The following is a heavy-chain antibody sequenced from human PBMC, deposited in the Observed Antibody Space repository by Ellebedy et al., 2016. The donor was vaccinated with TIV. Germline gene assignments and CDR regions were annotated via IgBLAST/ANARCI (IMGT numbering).Heavy chain of an antibody. V-gene: IGHV3-21*01. Sequence: PGGSLRLSCAPSGFTFRSYAMTWVRQAPGKGLEWVSVISNSGDTTYADSVKGRFTISGDNAKNSLYLKMNSLRAEDTAVYYCARGNSGSFDYWGQGTLVTVSS. J-gene: IGHJ4*02. D-gene: IGHD1-1*01. CDR1: GFTFRSYA. CDR3: ARGNSGSFDY. CDR2: ISNSGDT.